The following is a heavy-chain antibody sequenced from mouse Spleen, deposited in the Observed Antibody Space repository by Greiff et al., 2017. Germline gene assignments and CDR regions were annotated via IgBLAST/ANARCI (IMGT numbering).Heavy chain of an antibody. CDR3: ARGVDYDGWFAY. V-gene: IGHV5-9*01. Sequence: EVMLVESGGGLVKLGGSLKLSCAASGFTFSSYYMSWVRQTPEKRLEWVATISSGGGSTYYPDSVKGRFTISRDNAKNTLYLQMSSLNSEDTAVYYCARGVDYDGWFAYWGQGTLVTVSA. CDR2: ISSGGGST. J-gene: IGHJ3*01. CDR1: GFTFSSYY. D-gene: IGHD2-4*01.